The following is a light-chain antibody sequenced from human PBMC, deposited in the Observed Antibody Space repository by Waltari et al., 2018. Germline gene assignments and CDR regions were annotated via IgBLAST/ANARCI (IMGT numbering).Light chain of an antibody. V-gene: IGKV4-1*01. J-gene: IGKJ5*01. CDR3: QQYYNTPIT. Sequence: SVLYSSNNKNYLAWYQHKPGQPPKLLIYWASTRESGVPDRFSGSGSGTDFTLTISSLQAEDVAVYYCQQYYNTPITFGQGTRLEIK. CDR2: WAS. CDR1: SVLYSSNNKNY.